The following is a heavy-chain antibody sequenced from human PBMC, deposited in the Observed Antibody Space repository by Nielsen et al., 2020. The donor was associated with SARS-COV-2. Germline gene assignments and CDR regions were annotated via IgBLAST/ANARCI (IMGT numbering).Heavy chain of an antibody. J-gene: IGHJ3*02. V-gene: IGHV4-30-4*01. D-gene: IGHD3-16*02. Sequence: WIRQPPGKGLEFIGYIYYSGSAYYNPSLQSRVTISIDTSRNQFSLKLSSVTAADTAVYYCARAETHYDYVWGSYRHDAFDIWGQGTMVTVSS. CDR2: IYYSGSA. CDR3: ARAETHYDYVWGSYRHDAFDI.